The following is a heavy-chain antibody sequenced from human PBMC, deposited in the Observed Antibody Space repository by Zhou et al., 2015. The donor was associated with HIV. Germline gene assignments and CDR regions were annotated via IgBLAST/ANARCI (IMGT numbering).Heavy chain of an antibody. CDR3: ARSQENYYGSGSLGIETINWYFDL. V-gene: IGHV1-69*01. J-gene: IGHJ2*01. CDR1: GGTFSSYA. Sequence: QVQLVQSGAEVKKPGSSVKVSCKASGGTFSSYAISWVRQAPGQGLEWMGGIIPIFGTANYAQKFQGRVTITADESTSTAYMELSSLRSEDTAVYYCARSQENYYGSGSLGIETINWYFDLWGRGTLVTVSS. CDR2: IIPIFGTA. D-gene: IGHD3-10*01.